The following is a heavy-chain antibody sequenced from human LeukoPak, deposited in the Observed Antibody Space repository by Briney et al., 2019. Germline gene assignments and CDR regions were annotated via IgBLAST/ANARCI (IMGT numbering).Heavy chain of an antibody. CDR2: INHFESI. V-gene: IGHV4-34*01. Sequence: SETLSLTCTVSGCSISSYYWSWIRQPPGKGLEWLGDINHFESISYNPSLKGRATISADTSRNQLSLKLTSVSAADTAVYYCARGNRQLAYYGSGSRLPYDSWGQGTLVTVSS. J-gene: IGHJ4*02. CDR3: ARGNRQLAYYGSGSRLPYDS. D-gene: IGHD3-10*01. CDR1: GCSISSYY.